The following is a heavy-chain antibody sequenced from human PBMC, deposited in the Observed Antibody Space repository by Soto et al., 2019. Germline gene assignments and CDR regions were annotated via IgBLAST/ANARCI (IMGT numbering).Heavy chain of an antibody. D-gene: IGHD3-10*01. Sequence: PGGSLRLSCAASGFTFSSYGMHWVRQAPGKGLEWVAVIWYDGSNKYYADSVKGRFTISRDNSKNTLYLQMNSLRAEDTAVYYCARDPGYGSGSYSHYYYGMDVWGQGTTVTVSS. CDR1: GFTFSSYG. CDR3: ARDPGYGSGSYSHYYYGMDV. J-gene: IGHJ6*02. V-gene: IGHV3-33*01. CDR2: IWYDGSNK.